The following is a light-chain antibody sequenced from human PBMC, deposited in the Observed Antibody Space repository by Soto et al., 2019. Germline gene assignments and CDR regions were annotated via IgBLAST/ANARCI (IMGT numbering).Light chain of an antibody. CDR1: SSDVGGYNF. Sequence: QSALTQPPSASGSPGQSVTISCTGTSSDVGGYNFVSWFQQHPGKVPKLIMYEVSKRPSGVPDRFSGSKSGNTASLTVSGLQADDEADYYCSSYAATVYGFGTGTKVTVL. CDR3: SSYAATVYG. J-gene: IGLJ1*01. V-gene: IGLV2-8*01. CDR2: EVS.